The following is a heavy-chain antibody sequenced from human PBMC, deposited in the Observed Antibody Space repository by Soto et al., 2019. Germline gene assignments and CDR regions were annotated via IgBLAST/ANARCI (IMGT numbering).Heavy chain of an antibody. CDR2: IIPIFGTA. D-gene: IGHD2-8*01. Sequence: QVQLVQSGAEVKKPGSSVKVSCKASGGTFSSYAISWVRQAPGQGLEWMGGIIPIFGTANYAQKFQGRVTFTADESTSTAYMELSSLGSEATAVYYCATDGDCTNGVCPAYYFDYWGQGTLVTVSS. V-gene: IGHV1-69*12. CDR3: ATDGDCTNGVCPAYYFDY. CDR1: GGTFSSYA. J-gene: IGHJ4*02.